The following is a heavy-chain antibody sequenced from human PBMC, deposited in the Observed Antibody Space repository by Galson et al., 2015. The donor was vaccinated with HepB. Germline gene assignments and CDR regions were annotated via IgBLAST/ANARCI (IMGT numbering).Heavy chain of an antibody. CDR1: GFTFSSYS. J-gene: IGHJ4*02. CDR2: ISSSSSYI. CDR3: ATGYSGYDSGY. V-gene: IGHV3-21*01. D-gene: IGHD5-12*01. Sequence: SLRLSCAASGFTFSSYSMNWVRQAPGKGLEWVSSISSSSSYIYYADSVKGRFTISRDNAKNSLYLQMNSLRAEDTAVYYCATGYSGYDSGYWGQGTLVTVSS.